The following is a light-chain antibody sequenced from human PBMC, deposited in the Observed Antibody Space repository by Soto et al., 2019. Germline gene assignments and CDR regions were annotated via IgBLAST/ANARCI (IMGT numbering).Light chain of an antibody. CDR3: AVWDDVLNGVV. V-gene: IGLV1-44*01. CDR1: SSNIGNNI. J-gene: IGLJ3*02. Sequence: QYVLTQPPSASGTPGQRVTISCSGSSSNIGNNIVNWYQQLPGTAPKLLLFSNSQRPSGVPDRFSGSKSGTSASLAISGLQSEDEADYYCAVWDDVLNGVVFGGGTKLTVL. CDR2: SNS.